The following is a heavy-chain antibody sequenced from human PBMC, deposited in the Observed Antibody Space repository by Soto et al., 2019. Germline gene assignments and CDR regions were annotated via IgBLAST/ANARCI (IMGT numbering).Heavy chain of an antibody. J-gene: IGHJ6*02. V-gene: IGHV1-69*06. CDR3: AGDEIAVAHRVGMDV. D-gene: IGHD6-19*01. CDR2: ITPIFGAA. CDR1: GGAFRSYT. Sequence: QVQLVQSGAEVKKPGSSVKVSCKASGGAFRSYTISWVRQAPGQGLEWMGGITPIFGAANYAQKFEGRVKIRPDKSTTTAYKGVGNLTSEDTAVFYCAGDEIAVAHRVGMDVWGQGTTVIVSS.